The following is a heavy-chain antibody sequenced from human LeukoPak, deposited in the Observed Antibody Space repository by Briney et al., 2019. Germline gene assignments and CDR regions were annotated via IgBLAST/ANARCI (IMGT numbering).Heavy chain of an antibody. Sequence: GASVKVSCKASGYTFTSYDINWVRQATGQGLEWMGWMNPNSGNTGYAQKFQGRVTMTRNTSISTAYMGLSSLRSEDTAVYYCARGRRMITFGGVIVIGTQDFDYWGQGTLVTVSS. V-gene: IGHV1-8*02. CDR3: ARGRRMITFGGVIVIGTQDFDY. D-gene: IGHD3-16*02. J-gene: IGHJ4*02. CDR2: MNPNSGNT. CDR1: GYTFTSYD.